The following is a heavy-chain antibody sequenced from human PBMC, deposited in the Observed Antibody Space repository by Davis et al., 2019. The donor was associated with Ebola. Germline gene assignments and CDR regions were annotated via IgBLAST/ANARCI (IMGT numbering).Heavy chain of an antibody. V-gene: IGHV1-46*03. CDR1: GYTFTNYY. D-gene: IGHD5-12*01. J-gene: IGHJ3*02. CDR3: TTPGGQDSGYDVFEI. CDR2: INPNDGRT. Sequence: SVQVSCQASGYTFTNYYMHWVRPAPGQGLEWMGMINPNDGRTIYAQKFQGRVTVTRDTSTTTGYMDLGSLRSEDTALYYCTTPGGQDSGYDVFEIWGQGTMVTVSS.